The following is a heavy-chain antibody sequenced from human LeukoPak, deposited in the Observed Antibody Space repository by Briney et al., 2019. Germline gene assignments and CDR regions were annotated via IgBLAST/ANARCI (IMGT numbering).Heavy chain of an antibody. CDR2: IGGSGGGI. Sequence: PGGSLRLSCVASGFSFSHHAMTWVRQAPGQGLEWVSAIGGSGGGIFYADSVKGRFTISRDNSKNTLYLQMSSLRADDTAVYHCAKDHNDFWSGYPPNWGQGTLVSVSS. D-gene: IGHD3-3*01. V-gene: IGHV3-23*01. J-gene: IGHJ4*02. CDR1: GFSFSHHA. CDR3: AKDHNDFWSGYPPN.